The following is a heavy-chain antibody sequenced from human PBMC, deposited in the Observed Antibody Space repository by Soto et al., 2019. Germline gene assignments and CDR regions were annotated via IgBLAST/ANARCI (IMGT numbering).Heavy chain of an antibody. CDR2: ISDYTGNT. J-gene: IGHJ6*02. Sequence: AAVKVSCKAPGYKFTGYGISWVRQAPGQGLEWMGWISDYTGNTNFAQKFQGRVSMTIDTSTYTAYMDLRSLTSDNTAGYYCARDRVQGGVTANYNGMDVWGRGTTFTVSS. CDR1: GYKFTGYG. D-gene: IGHD3-16*01. CDR3: ARDRVQGGVTANYNGMDV. V-gene: IGHV1-18*01.